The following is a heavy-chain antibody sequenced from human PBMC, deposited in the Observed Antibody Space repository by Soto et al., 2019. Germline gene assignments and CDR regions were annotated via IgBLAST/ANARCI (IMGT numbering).Heavy chain of an antibody. CDR2: IYHSGST. CDR1: GGSISSGGYY. Sequence: SETLSLTCTVSGGSISSGGYYWSWIRHPPGKGLEWIGEIYHSGSTNYNPSLKSRVTISVDKSKNQFSLKLSSVTAADTAVYYCARATFYYYYMDVRGKGTTVTVSS. J-gene: IGHJ6*03. CDR3: ARATFYYYYMDV. V-gene: IGHV4-39*07.